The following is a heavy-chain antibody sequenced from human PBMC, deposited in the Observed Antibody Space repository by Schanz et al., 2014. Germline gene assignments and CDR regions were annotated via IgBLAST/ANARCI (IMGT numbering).Heavy chain of an antibody. CDR2: LSSDSRHV. V-gene: IGHV3-21*06. Sequence: EVQLVESGGGLVKPGGSLRLSCVASGFIFSSYNMNWVRQSPGKGLEWVSFLSSDSRHVYYVESAKGRFTISRDNAKNSLYLQMDSLRGEDTALYYCAKDMHKDYGGKPQAFDIWGQGTMVTVSS. D-gene: IGHD4-17*01. J-gene: IGHJ3*02. CDR3: AKDMHKDYGGKPQAFDI. CDR1: GFIFSSYN.